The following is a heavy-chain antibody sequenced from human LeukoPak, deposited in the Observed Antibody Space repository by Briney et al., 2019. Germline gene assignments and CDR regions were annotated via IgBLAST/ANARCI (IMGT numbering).Heavy chain of an antibody. D-gene: IGHD6-19*01. J-gene: IGHJ4*02. Sequence: NPGGSLRLSCAASGFTFSSYSMNRVRQAPGKGLEWVSSISSSSSYIYYADSVKGRFTISRDNAKNSLYLQMNSLRAEDTAVYYCAREWVYSSGWCYWGQGTLVTVSS. CDR2: ISSSSSYI. CDR3: AREWVYSSGWCY. V-gene: IGHV3-21*01. CDR1: GFTFSSYS.